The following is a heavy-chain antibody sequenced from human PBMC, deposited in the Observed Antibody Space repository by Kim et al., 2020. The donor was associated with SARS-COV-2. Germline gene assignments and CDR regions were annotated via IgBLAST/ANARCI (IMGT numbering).Heavy chain of an antibody. CDR2: IYYSGST. Sequence: SETLSLTCTVSGGSISSSSYYWGWIRQPPGKGLEWIGSIYYSGSTYYNPSLKSRVTISVDTSKNQFSLKLSSVTAADTAVYYCARLNTMDFDWLKPFDYWGQGTLVTVSS. D-gene: IGHD3-9*01. CDR1: GGSISSSSYY. V-gene: IGHV4-39*01. J-gene: IGHJ4*02. CDR3: ARLNTMDFDWLKPFDY.